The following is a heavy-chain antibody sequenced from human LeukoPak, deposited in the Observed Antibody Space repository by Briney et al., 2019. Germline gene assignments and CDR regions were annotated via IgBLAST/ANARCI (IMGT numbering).Heavy chain of an antibody. Sequence: PGGSLRLSCSASGFTFSSYAMHSVRQAPGKGLEYVSAFSSNRGSTYYADSVKGRLTISRDNSKNTLYLQMSRLRAEDTAVNYCVKEIAVADAFDIWGQGTMVTVSS. CDR3: VKEIAVADAFDI. CDR2: FSSNRGST. CDR1: GFTFSSYA. D-gene: IGHD6-19*01. J-gene: IGHJ3*02. V-gene: IGHV3-64D*09.